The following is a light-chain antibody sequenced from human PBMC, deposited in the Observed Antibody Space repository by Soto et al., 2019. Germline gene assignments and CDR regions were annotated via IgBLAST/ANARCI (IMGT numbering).Light chain of an antibody. V-gene: IGKV3-20*01. Sequence: EIVMTQSPATLSVSPGERATLSCRASQSVSDKLACYQQKPGQAPRLLIYGASNRATGIPDRFSGSGSGTDFTLTISRLEPEDFAVYYCQQYSSSLWTFGQGTKVDIK. CDR2: GAS. J-gene: IGKJ1*01. CDR3: QQYSSSLWT. CDR1: QSVSDK.